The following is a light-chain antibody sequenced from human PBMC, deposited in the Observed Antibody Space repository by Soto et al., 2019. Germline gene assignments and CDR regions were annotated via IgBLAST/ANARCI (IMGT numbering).Light chain of an antibody. J-gene: IGKJ3*01. Sequence: EVVLTQSPGTLSLSPGERATLSCRASQSVTSSYLAWYQQKPGQAPRLLIYGASTRATGIPDRFSARGSGTDFTLTISRLKPPDFTLYSSPQHRSPPFTSGPRTKVHTK. CDR3: PQHRSPPFT. CDR1: QSVTSSY. CDR2: GAS. V-gene: IGKV3-20*01.